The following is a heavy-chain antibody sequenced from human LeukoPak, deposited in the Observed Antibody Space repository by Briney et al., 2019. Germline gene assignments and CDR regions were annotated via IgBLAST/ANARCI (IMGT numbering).Heavy chain of an antibody. V-gene: IGHV3-74*01. CDR1: GFTFSSDW. CDR3: ARESAPAGLGD. CDR2: IKPDGSQT. J-gene: IGHJ4*02. Sequence: PGGSLRLSCAASGFTFSSDWIHWVRQAPRKGPVWVSRIKPDGSQTGYADSVRGRFTISRDNAKSTLFLQMISLRVEDTAIYYCARESAPAGLGDWGQGTLVTVST. D-gene: IGHD2-2*01.